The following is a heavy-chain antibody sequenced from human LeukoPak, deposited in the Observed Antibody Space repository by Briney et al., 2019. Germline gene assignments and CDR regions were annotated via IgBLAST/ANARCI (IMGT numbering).Heavy chain of an antibody. D-gene: IGHD3-10*01. CDR1: GGSISSYY. CDR3: ARGITMVRGVPYYYYGMDV. Sequence: PSETLSLTCTVSGGSISSYYWSWIRQTPGKGLEWIGEINHSGSTNYNPSLKSRVTISVDTSKNQFSLKLSSVTAADTAVYYCARGITMVRGVPYYYYGMDVWGQGTTVTVSS. J-gene: IGHJ6*02. V-gene: IGHV4-34*01. CDR2: INHSGST.